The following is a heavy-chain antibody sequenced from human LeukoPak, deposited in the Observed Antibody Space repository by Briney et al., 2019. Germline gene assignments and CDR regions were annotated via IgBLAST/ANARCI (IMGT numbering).Heavy chain of an antibody. D-gene: IGHD2/OR15-2a*01. CDR2: IYSDGST. CDR3: TRDPPAVLLGTYG. V-gene: IGHV3-66*01. J-gene: IGHJ4*02. Sequence: GGSLRLSCTASGFSVTSNYMNWVRQAPGKGLEWVSLIYSDGSTYHADSVKGRFTISRDKSNNMVYLQMNNLRVEDTAMYYCTRDPPAVLLGTYGWGQGALVTVSS. CDR1: GFSVTSNY.